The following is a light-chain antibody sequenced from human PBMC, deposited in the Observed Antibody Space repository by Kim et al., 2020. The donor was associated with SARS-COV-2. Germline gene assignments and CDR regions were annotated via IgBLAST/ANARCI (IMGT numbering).Light chain of an antibody. Sequence: SYELIQPPSVSVSPGQTASITCSGDRLGQKYVCWYRHKSGQSPEVMIYQDSQRPSGIPERFSGSNSENTATLTISGTQDVDEADYYCQVWDSTTTVFGGGTQLTVL. CDR3: QVWDSTTTV. J-gene: IGLJ2*01. CDR2: QDS. V-gene: IGLV3-1*01. CDR1: RLGQKY.